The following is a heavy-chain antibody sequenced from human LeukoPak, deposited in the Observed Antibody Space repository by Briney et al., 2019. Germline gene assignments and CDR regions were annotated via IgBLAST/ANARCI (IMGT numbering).Heavy chain of an antibody. CDR3: ARALSGTYGLFQH. J-gene: IGHJ1*01. D-gene: IGHD1-26*01. CDR1: GGSISNYY. Sequence: PSETLSLTCTVSGGSISNYYWSWIRQPPGKGLEWIGYIYYSGSTYYNPSLRSRVAISVDTSKNQFSLNLNSVTAADTAVYYCARALSGTYGLFQHCGRGRLITVSS. V-gene: IGHV4-59*01. CDR2: IYYSGST.